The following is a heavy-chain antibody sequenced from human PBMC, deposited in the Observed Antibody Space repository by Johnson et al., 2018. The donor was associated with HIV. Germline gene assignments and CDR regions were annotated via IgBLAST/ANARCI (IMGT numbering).Heavy chain of an antibody. D-gene: IGHD3-16*01. CDR3: AKHLSTLVDAFDI. CDR1: GFVFSDSH. V-gene: IGHV3-11*01. CDR2: ISSGGSSI. Sequence: QVQLVESGGDLVKPGGSLRVSCLASGFVFSDSHMSWIRQAPGKGLEWISYISSGGSSIYYADSVRGRFTISRDNSKNTLYLQLNSLRAEDTAVFYCAKHLSTLVDAFDIWGQGTTVTVSS. J-gene: IGHJ3*02.